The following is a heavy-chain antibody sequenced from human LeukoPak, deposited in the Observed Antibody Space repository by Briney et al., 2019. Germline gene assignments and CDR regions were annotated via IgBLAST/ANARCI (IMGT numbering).Heavy chain of an antibody. J-gene: IGHJ4*02. V-gene: IGHV3-11*04. D-gene: IGHD5-12*01. CDR2: ISNSGNTI. CDR3: ARDRGYSGYDYPFTYFDY. Sequence: GGSLRLSCAASGFTFSDYYMSWIRQAPGKGLEWVSYISNSGNTIYYADSVKGRFTISRDNAKNSLYLQMNSLRAEDTAVYYCARDRGYSGYDYPFTYFDYWGQGTLVTVSS. CDR1: GFTFSDYY.